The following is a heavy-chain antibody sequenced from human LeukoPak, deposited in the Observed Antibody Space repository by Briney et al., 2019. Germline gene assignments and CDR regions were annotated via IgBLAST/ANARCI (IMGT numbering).Heavy chain of an antibody. D-gene: IGHD2-21*02. CDR2: ISAYNGNT. J-gene: IGHJ3*02. CDR3: ATGGPGCGGDCYDAFDI. Sequence: GASVKVSCKASGYTFTSYGISWVRQAPGQGLEWMGWISAYNGNTNYAQKLQGRVTMTTDTSTSTAYMELRSLRSDDTAVYYCATGGPGCGGDCYDAFDIWGQGTMVTVSS. CDR1: GYTFTSYG. V-gene: IGHV1-18*01.